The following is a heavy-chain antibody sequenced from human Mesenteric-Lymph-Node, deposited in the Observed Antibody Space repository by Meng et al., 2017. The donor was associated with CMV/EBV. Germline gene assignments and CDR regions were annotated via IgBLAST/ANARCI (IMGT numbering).Heavy chain of an antibody. J-gene: IGHJ3*02. Sequence: GGSLRLSCAASGFTFNSYAMSWVRQAPGKGLEWVSGIDGSGGSTYYADSVKGRFTISRDNSNNTLYLQMNSLRAEDTAVYYCAKGYISPAAIDNAFDIWGQGTMVTVSS. D-gene: IGHD2-2*02. CDR3: AKGYISPAAIDNAFDI. CDR2: IDGSGGST. V-gene: IGHV3-23*01. CDR1: GFTFNSYA.